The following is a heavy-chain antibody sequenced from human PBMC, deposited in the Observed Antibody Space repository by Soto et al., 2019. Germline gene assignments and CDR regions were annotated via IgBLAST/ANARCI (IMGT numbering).Heavy chain of an antibody. V-gene: IGHV3-30-3*01. CDR2: ISYDGSNK. J-gene: IGHJ6*02. Sequence: GGSLRLSCAASGFTFSSYAMHWVRQAPGKGLEWVAVISYDGSNKYYADSVKGRFTISRDNSKNTLYLQMNSLRAEDTAVYYCARDRMDLSSLRTTIFYYYYGMDVWGQGTTVTVSS. D-gene: IGHD3-9*01. CDR1: GFTFSSYA. CDR3: ARDRMDLSSLRTTIFYYYYGMDV.